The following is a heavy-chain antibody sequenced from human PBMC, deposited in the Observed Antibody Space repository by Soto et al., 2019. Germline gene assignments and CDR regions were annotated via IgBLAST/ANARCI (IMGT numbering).Heavy chain of an antibody. CDR3: AKGGHYYYDSSGYYGAY. V-gene: IGHV3-23*01. Sequence: GGSLGLSCAASGFTFSSYAMSWVRQAPGKGLEWVSAISGSGGSTYYADSVKGRFTISRDNSKNTLYLQMNSLRAEDTAAYYCAKGGHYYYDSSGYYGAYWGQGTLVTVSS. CDR1: GFTFSSYA. CDR2: ISGSGGST. J-gene: IGHJ4*02. D-gene: IGHD3-22*01.